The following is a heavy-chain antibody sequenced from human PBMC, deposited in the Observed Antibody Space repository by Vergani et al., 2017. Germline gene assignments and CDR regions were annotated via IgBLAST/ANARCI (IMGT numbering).Heavy chain of an antibody. Sequence: EVQLVESGGGLVQPGGSLRLSCAASGFTFSSYWMHWVRQAPGKGLVWVSRINSDGSSTSYADSVKGRFTISRDNAKNTLYLQMNSLRAEDTAVYYCARAAYYYGSGSYSLGMDVWGQGTTVTVSS. V-gene: IGHV3-74*01. CDR1: GFTFSSYW. CDR2: INSDGSST. J-gene: IGHJ6*02. CDR3: ARAAYYYGSGSYSLGMDV. D-gene: IGHD3-10*01.